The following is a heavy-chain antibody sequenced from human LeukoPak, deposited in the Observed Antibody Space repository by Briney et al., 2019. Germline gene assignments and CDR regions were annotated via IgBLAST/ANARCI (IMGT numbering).Heavy chain of an antibody. Sequence: ASVRVSCTASGSTFTGYYMHWVRQAPGQGLEWMGWINPNTGGTNYAQEFQGRVTMTRDTSISTAYMELSRLRSDDTAVYYCARGPYDRYTAMPYYFDYWGQGTLVTVSS. CDR3: ARGPYDRYTAMPYYFDY. CDR2: INPNTGGT. CDR1: GSTFTGYY. J-gene: IGHJ4*02. D-gene: IGHD5-18*01. V-gene: IGHV1-2*02.